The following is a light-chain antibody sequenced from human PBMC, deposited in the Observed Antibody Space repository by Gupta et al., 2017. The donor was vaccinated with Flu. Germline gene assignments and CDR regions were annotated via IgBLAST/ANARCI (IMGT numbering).Light chain of an antibody. CDR2: AVS. Sequence: DIQMTQSPSSLSASVGDRVTITCRASQSISSFLNWYQQKPGKAPKLLIYAVSNLQSGVPSRFSGSVSGTDFTLTISSLQPEDFATYYCQQSYHTPRFTFGPWTKVDV. CDR3: QQSYHTPRFT. J-gene: IGKJ3*01. CDR1: QSISSF. V-gene: IGKV1-39*01.